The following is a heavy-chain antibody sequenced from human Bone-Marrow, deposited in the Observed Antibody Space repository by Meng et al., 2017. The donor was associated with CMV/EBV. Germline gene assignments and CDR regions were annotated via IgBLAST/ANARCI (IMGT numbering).Heavy chain of an antibody. J-gene: IGHJ4*02. V-gene: IGHV1-2*02. CDR3: ARSLNHYAARGSGSYYAY. CDR2: INPNSGGT. Sequence: IGYYLHRVRRAPGQGLEWMGWINPNSGGTNYAQKFQGRVTMTRDTSISTAYMELSRLRSDDTAVYYCARSLNHYAARGSGSYYAYWGQGTLVTVSS. CDR1: IGYY. D-gene: IGHD1-26*01.